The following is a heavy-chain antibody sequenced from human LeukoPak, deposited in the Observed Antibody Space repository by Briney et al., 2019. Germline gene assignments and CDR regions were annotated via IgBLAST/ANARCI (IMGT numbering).Heavy chain of an antibody. CDR1: GDSW. D-gene: IGHD3-10*01. CDR2: IKTDGSST. CDR3: ARGDGVIMKY. V-gene: IGHV3-74*01. J-gene: IGHJ4*02. Sequence: PGGSLRLSCAGSGDSWMHWVRQVPGKGLVWVPRIKTDGSSTSYADSVKGRFTISNDNAENTLYLQMNSLRAEDTAVYYCARGDGVIMKYWGQGTLVTVSS.